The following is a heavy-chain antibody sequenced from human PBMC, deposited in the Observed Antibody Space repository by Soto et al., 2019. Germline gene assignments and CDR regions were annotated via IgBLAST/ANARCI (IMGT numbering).Heavy chain of an antibody. CDR3: ARSAVGATKSGFDS. CDR1: GDSINNGGHY. D-gene: IGHD1-26*01. Sequence: QVQLQESGPGLVKPSQTLSLTRNLSGDSINNGGHYWSWIRQPPGTGLEWIGFIYYSGTTYFNPSLTSRVTISVHTSKIQFSLKLNSVTAADTAVYYCARSAVGATKSGFDSWGQGTLVTVSS. V-gene: IGHV4-31*03. J-gene: IGHJ4*02. CDR2: IYYSGTT.